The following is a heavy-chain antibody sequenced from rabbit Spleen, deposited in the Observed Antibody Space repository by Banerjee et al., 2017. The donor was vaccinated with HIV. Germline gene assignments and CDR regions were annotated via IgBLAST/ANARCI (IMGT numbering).Heavy chain of an antibody. V-gene: IGHV1S45*01. CDR2: INASTAKP. CDR3: ARDLVGVIGWNFYL. CDR1: GFSFGDRDV. Sequence: QEQLVESGGGLVQPEGSLTLTCKASGFSFGDRDVMCWVRQAPGKGLQWIACINASTAKPVYATWASGRFTISRTSSTTVTLRMTSLTAADRATYFCARDLVGVIGWNFYLWGPGTRHRL. D-gene: IGHD2-1*01. J-gene: IGHJ4*01.